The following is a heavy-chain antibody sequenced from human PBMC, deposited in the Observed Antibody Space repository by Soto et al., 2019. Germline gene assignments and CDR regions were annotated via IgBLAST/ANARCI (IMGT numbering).Heavy chain of an antibody. Sequence: QVQLVESGGGVVQPGRSLRLSCAASGFTFSSYAMHWVRQAPGKGLEWVAVISYDGSNKYYADSVKGRFTISRDNSKNTLYLQMNSVRAEDTAVYYCARDRMVRGTYYYGMDVWGQGTTVTLSS. CDR2: ISYDGSNK. J-gene: IGHJ6*02. V-gene: IGHV3-30-3*01. CDR3: ARDRMVRGTYYYGMDV. CDR1: GFTFSSYA. D-gene: IGHD3-10*01.